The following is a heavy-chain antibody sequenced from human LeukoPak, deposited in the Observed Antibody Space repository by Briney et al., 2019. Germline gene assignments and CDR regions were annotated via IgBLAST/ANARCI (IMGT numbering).Heavy chain of an antibody. Sequence: GSLRLSCAASGFTFSSHAMSWIRQPPGKGLEWIGSIYYSGSTYYNPSLKSRVTISVDTSKNQFSLKLGSVTAADTAVYYCARSPWMYGDYLTLFDYWGQGTLVTVSS. D-gene: IGHD4-17*01. V-gene: IGHV4-39*01. CDR2: IYYSGST. J-gene: IGHJ4*02. CDR1: GFTFSSHA. CDR3: ARSPWMYGDYLTLFDY.